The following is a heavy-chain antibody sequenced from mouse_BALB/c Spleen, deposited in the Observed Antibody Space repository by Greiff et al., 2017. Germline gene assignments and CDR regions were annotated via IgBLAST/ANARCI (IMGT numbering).Heavy chain of an antibody. V-gene: IGHV7-3*02. CDR2: IRNKANGYTT. CDR1: GFTFTDYY. J-gene: IGHJ1*01. CDR3: AGDGYWYFDV. Sequence: DVMLVESGGGLVQPGGSLRLSCATSGFTFTDYYMSWVRQPPGKALEWLGFIRNKANGYTTEYSASVKGRFTISRDNSQSILYLQMNTLRAEDSATYYCAGDGYWYFDVWGAGTTVTVSS.